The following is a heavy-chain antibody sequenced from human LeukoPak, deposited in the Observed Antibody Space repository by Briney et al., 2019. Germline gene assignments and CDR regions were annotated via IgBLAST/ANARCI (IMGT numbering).Heavy chain of an antibody. J-gene: IGHJ3*02. CDR1: GYTFTGYY. Sequence: GASVKVSCKASGYTFTGYYMHWVRQAPGQGLEWMGWINPNSGGTNYAQKFQGWVTMTRDTSISTAYMELSRLRSDDTAVYYCARVAYPTTEGAFDIWGQGTMVTVSS. V-gene: IGHV1-2*04. CDR3: ARVAYPTTEGAFDI. CDR2: INPNSGGT. D-gene: IGHD4-17*01.